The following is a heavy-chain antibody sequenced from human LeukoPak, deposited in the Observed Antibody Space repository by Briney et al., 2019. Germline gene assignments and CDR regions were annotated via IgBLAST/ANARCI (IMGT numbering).Heavy chain of an antibody. D-gene: IGHD3-22*01. CDR1: GFTFSSYA. V-gene: IGHV3-23*01. CDR2: ISGSGGST. Sequence: GGSLRLSCAASGFTFSSYAMSWVRQAPGKGLEWVSAISGSGGSTYYADTVKGRFARSRDNSKNTLYLQMNSLSAEDAGVYYCAKDLFLYDSSTYFDYWGQGTMVTVSS. J-gene: IGHJ4*02. CDR3: AKDLFLYDSSTYFDY.